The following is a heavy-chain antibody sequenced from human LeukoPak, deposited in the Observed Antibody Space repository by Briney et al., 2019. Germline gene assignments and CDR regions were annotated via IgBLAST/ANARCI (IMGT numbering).Heavy chain of an antibody. Sequence: GRSLRLSSAASGFTFSSYGMHWVRQAPGKGLEGGAVISYDGSNKYYADSVKGRFTISRDNSKNTLYLQMNRLRAEDTAVYYCAKDGRDKAAAVDYWGQGTLVTVSS. D-gene: IGHD6-13*01. CDR2: ISYDGSNK. V-gene: IGHV3-30*18. CDR3: AKDGRDKAAAVDY. J-gene: IGHJ4*02. CDR1: GFTFSSYG.